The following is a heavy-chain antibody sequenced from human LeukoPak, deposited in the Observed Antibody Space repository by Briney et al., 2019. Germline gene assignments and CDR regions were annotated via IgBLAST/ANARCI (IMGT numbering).Heavy chain of an antibody. J-gene: IGHJ4*02. V-gene: IGHV3-23*01. CDR2: ISGSGGST. D-gene: IGHD3-10*01. Sequence: PGGSLRLSCAASGFTFDDYAMHWVRQAPGKGLEWVSAISGSGGSTYYADSVKGRFTISRDNSKNTLYLQMNSPRAEDTAVYYCAKDHPAKIPKLYGSGSSLDYWGQGTLVTVSS. CDR3: AKDHPAKIPKLYGSGSSLDY. CDR1: GFTFDDYA.